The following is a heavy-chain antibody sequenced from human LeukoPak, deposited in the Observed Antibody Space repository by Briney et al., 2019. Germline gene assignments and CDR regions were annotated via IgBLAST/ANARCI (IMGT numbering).Heavy chain of an antibody. J-gene: IGHJ4*02. V-gene: IGHV1-46*01. CDR1: GYTFTSYY. CDR2: INPSGGST. CDR3: AREFIAAAGEMDGDY. Sequence: GASVKLSCKASGYTFTSYYMHWVRQAPGQGLEWMGIINPSGGSTSYAQKFQGRVTMTRDTSTSTVYMELSSLRSEDTAVYYCAREFIAAAGEMDGDYWGQGTLVTVSS. D-gene: IGHD6-13*01.